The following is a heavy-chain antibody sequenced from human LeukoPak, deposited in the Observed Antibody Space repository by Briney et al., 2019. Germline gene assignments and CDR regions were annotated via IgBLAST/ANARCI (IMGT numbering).Heavy chain of an antibody. V-gene: IGHV5-51*01. D-gene: IGHD3-3*01. CDR1: GYSFTSYW. CDR3: GSRITIFGVATGFQH. CDR2: IYPGDSDT. J-gene: IGHJ1*01. Sequence: GGSLKISCKGSGYSFTSYWIGWVRQMPGKGLEWMGIIYPGDSDTRYSPSFQGQVTISADKSISTAYLQWSSLKASDTAMYYCGSRITIFGVATGFQHWGQGALVTVSS.